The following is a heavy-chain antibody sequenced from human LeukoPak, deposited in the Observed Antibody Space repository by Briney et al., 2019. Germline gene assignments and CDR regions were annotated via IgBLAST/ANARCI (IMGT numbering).Heavy chain of an antibody. D-gene: IGHD3-9*01. J-gene: IGHJ4*02. CDR2: IYTSGST. CDR3: ARAYYDILTGYNNFDY. CDR1: GGSISSGSYY. V-gene: IGHV4-61*02. Sequence: PSETLSLTCTVSGGSISSGSYYWSWIRQHAGKGLEWIGRIYTSGSTNYNPSLKSRVTISVDTSKNQFSLKLSSVTAADTAVYYCARAYYDILTGYNNFDYWGQGTLVTVSS.